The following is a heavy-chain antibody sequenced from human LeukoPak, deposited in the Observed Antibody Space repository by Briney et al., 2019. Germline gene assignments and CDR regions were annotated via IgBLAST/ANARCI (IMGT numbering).Heavy chain of an antibody. J-gene: IGHJ6*02. Sequence: GRSLRLSCAASGFTFDDYAMHWVRQAPGKGLEWVAVIWYDGSNKYYADSVKGRFTISRDNSKNTLYLQMNSLRAEDTAVYYCARDHNYYDSSGYYPAYYYYYGMDVWGQGTTVTVSS. CDR3: ARDHNYYDSSGYYPAYYYYYGMDV. D-gene: IGHD3-22*01. CDR1: GFTFDDYA. V-gene: IGHV3-33*08. CDR2: IWYDGSNK.